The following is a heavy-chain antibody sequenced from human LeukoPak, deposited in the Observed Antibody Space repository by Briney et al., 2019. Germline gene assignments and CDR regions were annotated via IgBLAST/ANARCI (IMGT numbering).Heavy chain of an antibody. D-gene: IGHD2-2*01. CDR2: TYYRSKWYN. V-gene: IGHV6-1*01. CDR3: ARGPGPAGLFDY. Sequence: SQTLSLTCAISGDSVSSNSAAWNWNRQAPSRGLEWLVRTYYRSKWYNDYEVPVKRRITINTDPSNHQFSPQLNSVTSEDTAGYYCARGPGPAGLFDYWGQGTLVTVSS. J-gene: IGHJ4*02. CDR1: GDSVSSNSAA.